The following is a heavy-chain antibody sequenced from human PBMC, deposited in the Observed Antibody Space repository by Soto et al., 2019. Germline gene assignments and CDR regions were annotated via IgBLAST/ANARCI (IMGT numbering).Heavy chain of an antibody. CDR1: GFTFSSYA. Sequence: PGGSLRLSCAASGFTFSSYAMRWVRQAPGKGLEWVSAISGSGGSTYYADSVKGRFTISRDNSKNTLYLQMNSLRAEDTAVYYCAKAVHIVATISRCRWFNGFDYWGQGTLVTVSS. V-gene: IGHV3-23*01. CDR2: ISGSGGST. J-gene: IGHJ4*02. D-gene: IGHD5-12*01. CDR3: AKAVHIVATISRCRWFNGFDY.